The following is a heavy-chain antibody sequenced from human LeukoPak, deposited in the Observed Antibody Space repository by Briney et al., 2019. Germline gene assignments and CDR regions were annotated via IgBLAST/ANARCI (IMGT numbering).Heavy chain of an antibody. D-gene: IGHD1-26*01. J-gene: IGHJ6*03. Sequence: NAGGSLRLSCAASGFTLKTYSMNWVRQAPGKGLQWVSSISSSSSYIYYADSVKGRFTISRDNAKNSLYLQMNSLRAEDTAVYYCARAYSETYGLGYYYMDVWGKGTTVTISS. CDR2: ISSSSSYI. CDR3: ARAYSETYGLGYYYMDV. V-gene: IGHV3-21*01. CDR1: GFTLKTYS.